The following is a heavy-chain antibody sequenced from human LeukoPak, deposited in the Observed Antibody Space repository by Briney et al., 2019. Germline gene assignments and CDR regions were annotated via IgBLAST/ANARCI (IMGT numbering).Heavy chain of an antibody. Sequence: SQTLSLTCTVSGGSLSSNSYYWGWIRQPPGRGLEWVGGMYYIGSAYYNPSLKSRVTISVDTSKNQFSLKLSSVTAADTAVYYCARHRGVSGYYYYWGQGTLVTVSS. J-gene: IGHJ4*02. CDR1: GGSLSSNSYY. V-gene: IGHV4-39*01. CDR3: ARHRGVSGYYYY. D-gene: IGHD3-22*01. CDR2: MYYIGSA.